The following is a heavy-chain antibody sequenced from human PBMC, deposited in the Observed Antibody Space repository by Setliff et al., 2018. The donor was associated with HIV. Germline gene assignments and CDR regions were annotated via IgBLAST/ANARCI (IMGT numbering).Heavy chain of an antibody. Sequence: GESLKISCAASGFTFNSYAMHWVRQAPGKGPEWVAVIWYDGSKKYYGDSVKGRFTISRDKSKNTLYLQMDSLRAEDTAAYYCAEDSSSGYYYYYLDVWGKGTTVTVSS. V-gene: IGHV3-33*03. CDR2: IWYDGSKK. D-gene: IGHD6-6*01. J-gene: IGHJ6*03. CDR1: GFTFNSYA. CDR3: AEDSSSGYYYYYLDV.